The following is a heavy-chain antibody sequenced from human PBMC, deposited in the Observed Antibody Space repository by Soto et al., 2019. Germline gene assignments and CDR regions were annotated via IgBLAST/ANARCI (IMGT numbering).Heavy chain of an antibody. Sequence: PGGSLRLSCAASGFSLSPYWMHWVRQVPGRGLEWVARLSSDGFGAAYADSVKGRFFISRDIARNTLSLQINSLRADDTAVYYCARDLGGPDYWGRGTSVTVSS. D-gene: IGHD3-16*01. CDR2: LSSDGFGA. CDR3: ARDLGGPDY. J-gene: IGHJ4*02. CDR1: GFSLSPYW. V-gene: IGHV3-74*03.